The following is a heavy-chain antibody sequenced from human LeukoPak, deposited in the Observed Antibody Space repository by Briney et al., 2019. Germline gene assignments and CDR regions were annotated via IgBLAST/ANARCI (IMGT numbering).Heavy chain of an antibody. CDR3: AKHVSLYSSSWYIDY. Sequence: GRSLRLSCEVSGFTFRNYGMHWVRQAPGKGLEWVADISYDGSNKYYADSVKGRFTISRDNSKNTLYLQMNSLRAEDTAVYYCAKHVSLYSSSWYIDYWGQGTLVTVSS. CDR2: ISYDGSNK. J-gene: IGHJ4*02. CDR1: GFTFRNYG. D-gene: IGHD6-13*01. V-gene: IGHV3-30*18.